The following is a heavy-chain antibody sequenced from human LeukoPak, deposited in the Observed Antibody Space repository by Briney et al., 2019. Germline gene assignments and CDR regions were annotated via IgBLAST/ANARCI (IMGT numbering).Heavy chain of an antibody. D-gene: IGHD5-12*01. Sequence: PGGSLRLSCAASGFTFSSYEMNWVRQAPGKGLEWVSYISSSSSTIYYADSVKGRFTISRDNAKNSLHLQMNSLRAEDTAVYYCARDAVRFEWLGIYSGYDSNYMDVWGKGTTVTASS. CDR3: ARDAVRFEWLGIYSGYDSNYMDV. CDR2: ISSSSSTI. V-gene: IGHV3-48*03. CDR1: GFTFSSYE. J-gene: IGHJ6*03.